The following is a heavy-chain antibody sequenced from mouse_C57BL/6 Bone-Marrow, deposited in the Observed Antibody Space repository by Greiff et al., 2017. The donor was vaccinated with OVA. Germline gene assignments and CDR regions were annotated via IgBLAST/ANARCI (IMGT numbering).Heavy chain of an antibody. CDR1: GYSITSGYY. V-gene: IGHV3-6*01. D-gene: IGHD1-1*01. Sequence: EVQRVESGPGLVKPSQSLSLTCSVTGYSITSGYYWNWIRQFPGNKLEWMGYISYDGSNNYNPSLKNRISITRDTSKNQFFLKLNSVTTEDTATYYCASYYYGSSPRAMDYWGQGTSVTVSS. CDR3: ASYYYGSSPRAMDY. J-gene: IGHJ4*01. CDR2: ISYDGSN.